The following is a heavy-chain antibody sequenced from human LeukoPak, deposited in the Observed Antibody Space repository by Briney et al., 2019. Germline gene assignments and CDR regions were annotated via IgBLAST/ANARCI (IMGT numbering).Heavy chain of an antibody. CDR2: ISYDGSNK. V-gene: IGHV3-30-3*01. Sequence: PGGSLSLSCAASGFTFSTYAMHWVRQAPGKGLEWVALISYDGSNKYYADSVKGRFTISRDNSKNTLYLQMNSLRAEDTAVYYCARADDILTGYQKPDYWGQGTLVTVSS. CDR3: ARADDILTGYQKPDY. CDR1: GFTFSTYA. J-gene: IGHJ4*02. D-gene: IGHD3-9*01.